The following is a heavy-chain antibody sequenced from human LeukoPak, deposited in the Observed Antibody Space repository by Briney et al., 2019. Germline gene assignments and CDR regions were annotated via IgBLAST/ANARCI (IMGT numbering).Heavy chain of an antibody. CDR1: GFIFRSFG. CDR2: VGYDGDKR. J-gene: IGHJ4*02. D-gene: IGHD3-10*01. CDR3: ARDGSYMVRGVSTYYFDY. Sequence: SGGSLRLTCAASGFIFRSFGMHWVGQSPGKGLEWLAVVGYDGDKRDYADSVKGRFTISRDNSRNTIDLQLSSLRAEDTAVYYCARDGSYMVRGVSTYYFDYWGQGALVTVSS. V-gene: IGHV3-30*03.